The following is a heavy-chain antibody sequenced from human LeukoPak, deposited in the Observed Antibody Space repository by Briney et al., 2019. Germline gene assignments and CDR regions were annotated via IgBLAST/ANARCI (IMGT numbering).Heavy chain of an antibody. V-gene: IGHV4-34*01. Sequence: SETLSLTCAVYGGSFSGYYWSWIRQPPGKGLEWIGEINHSGSTNYNPSLKSRVTISVDTSKYQFSLKLSSVTAADTAVYYCARDSSSSNFDYWGQGTLVTVSS. J-gene: IGHJ4*02. D-gene: IGHD6-6*01. CDR2: INHSGST. CDR3: ARDSSSSNFDY. CDR1: GGSFSGYY.